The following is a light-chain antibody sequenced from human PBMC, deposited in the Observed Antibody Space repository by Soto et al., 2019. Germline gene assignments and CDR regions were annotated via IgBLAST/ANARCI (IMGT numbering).Light chain of an antibody. Sequence: QSVLTQPASVSGSPGQSITISCTGTNSDVGAYNYVSWYQHHPGKVPKLLIYEVTNRPSGVSDRFSGSKSGNTASLTISGLQAEDEADYYCSSKRDSSTLFVFGTGTKVTGL. CDR1: NSDVGAYNY. CDR2: EVT. V-gene: IGLV2-14*01. CDR3: SSKRDSSTLFV. J-gene: IGLJ1*01.